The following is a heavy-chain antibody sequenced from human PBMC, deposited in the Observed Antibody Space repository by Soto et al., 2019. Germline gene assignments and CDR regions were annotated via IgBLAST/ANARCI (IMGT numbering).Heavy chain of an antibody. Sequence: XTLTLTWTFPGTSISIYYWSWIRQPPGKGLEWIANIHYSGTTNYNPSLASRVTLSVDTSKNQFSLKMTSVTAADRAMYFCARYNSYAIDYWGRGTLVTVSS. J-gene: IGHJ4*02. CDR2: IHYSGTT. CDR1: GTSISIYY. D-gene: IGHD2-8*01. V-gene: IGHV4-59*01. CDR3: ARYNSYAIDY.